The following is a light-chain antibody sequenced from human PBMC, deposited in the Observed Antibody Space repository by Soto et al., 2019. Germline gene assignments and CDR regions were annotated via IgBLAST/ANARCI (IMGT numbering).Light chain of an antibody. Sequence: EIVMPQSPATLSVSPGERATLSCRASQSVSSNLAWYQQKPGQAPRLLIYGASTRATDIPARFSGSGSGTEFTLTISSLQSEDFAVYYCQQYHNWPPKTFGQGTKVDIK. J-gene: IGKJ1*01. CDR3: QQYHNWPPKT. CDR2: GAS. CDR1: QSVSSN. V-gene: IGKV3-15*01.